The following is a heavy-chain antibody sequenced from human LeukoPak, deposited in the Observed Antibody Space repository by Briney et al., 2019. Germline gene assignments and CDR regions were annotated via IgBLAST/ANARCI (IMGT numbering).Heavy chain of an antibody. Sequence: ASVKVSCKASGYTFTSYGMRWVRQAPGQGLEWMGWISAYNGNTNYAPQLQRRVTMTNDSSTSTAYKELSRLRSDDAAVYYWTRDDVTVGSSNVAYYYYMDVWGKGTTVTVSS. J-gene: IGHJ6*03. CDR2: ISAYNGNT. D-gene: IGHD1-26*01. CDR3: TRDDVTVGSSNVAYYYYMDV. V-gene: IGHV1-18*01. CDR1: GYTFTSYG.